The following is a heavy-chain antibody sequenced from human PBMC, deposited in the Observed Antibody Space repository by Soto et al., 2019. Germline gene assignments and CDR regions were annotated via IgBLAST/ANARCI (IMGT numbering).Heavy chain of an antibody. Sequence: GGSLRLSCAASGFTFNSYAMGWVRQAPGKGLEWVSSITAGFTTYYTDSVKGRFTISRDNSKNTLYLQMNSLGAEDTAIYYCAKYPPPGIVVLHLDYWGPGTLVTVSS. V-gene: IGHV3-23*01. J-gene: IGHJ4*02. CDR1: GFTFNSYA. CDR2: ITAGFTT. D-gene: IGHD3-22*01. CDR3: AKYPPPGIVVLHLDY.